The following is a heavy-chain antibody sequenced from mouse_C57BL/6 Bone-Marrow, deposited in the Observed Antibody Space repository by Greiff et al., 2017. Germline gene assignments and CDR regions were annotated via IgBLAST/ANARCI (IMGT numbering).Heavy chain of an antibody. CDR3: AREILYYGSSYAMDY. D-gene: IGHD1-1*01. V-gene: IGHV3-6*01. CDR2: ISYDGSN. J-gene: IGHJ4*01. CDR1: GYSITSGYY. Sequence: EVQLQQSGPGLVKPSQSLSLTCSVTGYSITSGYYWNWLRQFPGNKLEWMGYISYDGSNNYNPSLKNRISITRDTSKNQFFLKLNSVTTEDTATYYCAREILYYGSSYAMDYWGQGTSVTVAS.